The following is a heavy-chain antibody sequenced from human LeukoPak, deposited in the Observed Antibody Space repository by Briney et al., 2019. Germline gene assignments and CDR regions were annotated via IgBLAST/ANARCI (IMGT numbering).Heavy chain of an antibody. CDR3: ARVVGLAVAGSNYWYFDL. D-gene: IGHD6-19*01. CDR2: IIPILGIA. J-gene: IGHJ2*01. V-gene: IGHV1-69*04. Sequence: ASVKVSCKASGGTFSSYAISWVRQAPGQGLEWMGRIIPILGIANYAQKFQGRVTITADKSTSTAYMELSSLRSEDTAVYYCARVVGLAVAGSNYWYFDLWGRGTLVTVSS. CDR1: GGTFSSYA.